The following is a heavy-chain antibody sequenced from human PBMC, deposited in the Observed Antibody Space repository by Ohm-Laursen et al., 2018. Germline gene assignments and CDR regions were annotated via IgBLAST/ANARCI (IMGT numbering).Heavy chain of an antibody. V-gene: IGHV4-34*01. Sequence: SETLSLTCAVYGGSFSGYYWSWIRQPPGKGLEWIGEINHSGSTNYNPSLKSRVTISVDTSKNQFSLNLSSVTAEDTAVYYCVKRLKSPSLEWAHDFWGQGTLVTVSS. CDR2: INHSGST. J-gene: IGHJ4*02. CDR3: VKRLKSPSLEWAHDF. CDR1: GGSFSGYY. D-gene: IGHD3-3*01.